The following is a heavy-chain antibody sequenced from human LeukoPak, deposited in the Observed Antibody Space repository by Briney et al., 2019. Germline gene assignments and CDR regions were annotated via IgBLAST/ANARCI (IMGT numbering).Heavy chain of an antibody. J-gene: IGHJ6*03. CDR2: ISYDGSIN. CDR3: ARDQNKKWFGELSLRRYYYYMDV. V-gene: IGHV3-30*04. D-gene: IGHD3-10*01. Sequence: GGSLRLSCAASGFTFSSYAMHWVRQAPGKGLEWVALISYDGSINDYADSVKGRFTISRDNSKNTLYLQMNSLRADDTAVYYCARDQNKKWFGELSLRRYYYYMDVWGKGTTVTVSS. CDR1: GFTFSSYA.